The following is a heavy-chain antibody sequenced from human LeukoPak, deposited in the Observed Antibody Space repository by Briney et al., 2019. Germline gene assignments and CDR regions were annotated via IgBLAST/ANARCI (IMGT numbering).Heavy chain of an antibody. Sequence: PGGSLRLSCAASGFTFSSYSMNWVRQAPGKGLEWVSYISSSSSTIYYADSVKGRFTISRDNAKNSLYLQTNSLRDEDTAVYYCAREKHGVCFSWGQGTLVTVSS. D-gene: IGHD2-8*01. CDR1: GFTFSSYS. J-gene: IGHJ4*02. V-gene: IGHV3-48*02. CDR3: AREKHGVCFS. CDR2: ISSSSSTI.